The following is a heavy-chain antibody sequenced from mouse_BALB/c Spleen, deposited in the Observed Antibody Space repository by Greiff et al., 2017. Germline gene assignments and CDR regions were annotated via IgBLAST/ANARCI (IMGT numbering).Heavy chain of an antibody. CDR3: ARAYYRYDGYYFDY. J-gene: IGHJ2*01. V-gene: IGHV7-1*02. Sequence: EVHLVESGGGLVQPGGSLRLSCATSGFTFSDFYMEWVRQPPGKRLEWIAASRNKANDYTTEYSASVKGRFIVSRDTSQSILYLQMNALRAEDTAIYYCARAYYRYDGYYFDYWGQGTTLTVSS. CDR1: GFTFSDFY. CDR2: SRNKANDYTT. D-gene: IGHD2-14*01.